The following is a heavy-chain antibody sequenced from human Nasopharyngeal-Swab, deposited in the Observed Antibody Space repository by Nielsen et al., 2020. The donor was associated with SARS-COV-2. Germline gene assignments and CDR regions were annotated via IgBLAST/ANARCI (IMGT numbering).Heavy chain of an antibody. CDR1: GFTFSSYS. CDR2: ISSSSSYI. Sequence: GESLKISCAASGFTFSSYSMNWVRQAPGKGLEWVSSISSSSSYIYYADSVKGRFTISRDNAKNSLYLQMNSLRAEDTAAYYCAREGDYYDSSGYLFDYWGQGTLVTVSS. D-gene: IGHD3-22*01. J-gene: IGHJ4*02. CDR3: AREGDYYDSSGYLFDY. V-gene: IGHV3-21*01.